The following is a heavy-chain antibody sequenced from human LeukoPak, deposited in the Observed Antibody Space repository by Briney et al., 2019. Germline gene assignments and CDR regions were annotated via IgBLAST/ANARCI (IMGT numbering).Heavy chain of an antibody. J-gene: IGHJ6*02. CDR3: AKGHFGDYVEDSGLDV. Sequence: GGSLRLSCAASGFGFISYGMHWVRQAPGKGLEWVSTMSWNGGAVGYADSVKGRFTISRDNAKNSLFLQMNSLRPEDTALYYCAKGHFGDYVEDSGLDVWGQGTTVTVSS. V-gene: IGHV3-9*01. CDR2: MSWNGGAV. D-gene: IGHD4-17*01. CDR1: GFGFISYG.